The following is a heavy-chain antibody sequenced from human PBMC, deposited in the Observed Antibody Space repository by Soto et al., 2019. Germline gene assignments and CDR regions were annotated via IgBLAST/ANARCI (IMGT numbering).Heavy chain of an antibody. J-gene: IGHJ6*02. D-gene: IGHD3-10*01. CDR2: IHHSGST. CDR3: ARDLEVRGVIIGPDYYYGMDV. V-gene: IGHV4-59*01. CDR1: GGSISSYY. Sequence: PSETLSLTCTVSGGSISSYYWSWIRQPPGKGLEWIGYIHHSGSTNYNPSLKSRVTISVDTSKNQFSLKLSSVTAADTAVYYCARDLEVRGVIIGPDYYYGMDVWGQGTTVTVSS.